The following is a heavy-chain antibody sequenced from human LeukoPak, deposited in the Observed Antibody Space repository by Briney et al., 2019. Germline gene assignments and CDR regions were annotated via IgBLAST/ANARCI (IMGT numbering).Heavy chain of an antibody. V-gene: IGHV4-59*01. Sequence: PETLSLTCTVSGGSISSYYWSWIRQPPGKGLEWIGFIYDSGSTNYNSSLKSRVTISVDTSKNQFSLKLSSVTAADTAVYYCARGGIIVGVDYWGLGTLVTVSS. CDR1: GGSISSYY. D-gene: IGHD1-26*01. CDR3: ARGGIIVGVDY. J-gene: IGHJ4*02. CDR2: IYDSGST.